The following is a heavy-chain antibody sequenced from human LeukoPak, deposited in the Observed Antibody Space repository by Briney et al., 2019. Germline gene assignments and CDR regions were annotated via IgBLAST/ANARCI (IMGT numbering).Heavy chain of an antibody. CDR2: IYYSGNT. J-gene: IGHJ4*02. CDR3: ARETSLAGFASGLGFNY. V-gene: IGHV4-59*01. CDR1: GASITNYY. Sequence: SETLSLTCSVSGASITNYYWSWIRQAPGKGLEWIGYIYYSGNTNTYNPSLKSRVTMSIDTSKNHFSLKLTSVTAADTATYYCARETSLAGFASGLGFNYWGQGILVTVSS. D-gene: IGHD6-19*01.